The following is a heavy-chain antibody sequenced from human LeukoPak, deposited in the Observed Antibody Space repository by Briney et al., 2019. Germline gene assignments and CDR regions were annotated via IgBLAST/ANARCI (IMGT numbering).Heavy chain of an antibody. Sequence: GGSLRLSCAASGFTFSSYAMSWVRQAPGKGLEWVSYISSSGSTIYYADSVKGRFTISRDNAKNSLYLQMNSLRAEDTAVYYCASFGAPLWSGYPRYYYYYYYMDVWGKGTTVTVSS. J-gene: IGHJ6*03. CDR3: ASFGAPLWSGYPRYYYYYYYMDV. D-gene: IGHD3-3*01. CDR1: GFTFSSYA. CDR2: ISSSGSTI. V-gene: IGHV3-48*03.